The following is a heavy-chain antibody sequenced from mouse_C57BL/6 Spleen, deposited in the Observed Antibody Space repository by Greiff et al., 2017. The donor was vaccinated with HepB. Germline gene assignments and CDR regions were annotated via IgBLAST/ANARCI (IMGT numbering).Heavy chain of an antibody. J-gene: IGHJ2*01. Sequence: QVQLQHSGPELVKPGASVKISCKASGYSFTSYYIHWVKQRPGQGLEWIGWIYPGSGNTKYNEKFKGKATLTADTSSSTAYMQLSSLTSEDSAVYYCARPGYYYGSPWYFDYWGQGTTLTVSS. V-gene: IGHV1-66*01. CDR1: GYSFTSYY. CDR3: ARPGYYYGSPWYFDY. CDR2: IYPGSGNT. D-gene: IGHD1-1*01.